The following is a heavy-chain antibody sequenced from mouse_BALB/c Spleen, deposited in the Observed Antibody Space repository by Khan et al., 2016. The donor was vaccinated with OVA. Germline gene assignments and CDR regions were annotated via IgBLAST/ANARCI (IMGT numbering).Heavy chain of an antibody. D-gene: IGHD1-1*01. V-gene: IGHV3-2*02. Sequence: EVQLQESGPGLVKPSQSLSLTCTVTGYSITSGYAWNWIRQFPGNKLEWMGYISYSGITSYNPSLRSRISITRDTSKNQFFLQLNSVTTEDTATYYCARKNDYGYAMDYWGQGTSVTVSS. CDR2: ISYSGIT. J-gene: IGHJ4*01. CDR1: GYSITSGYA. CDR3: ARKNDYGYAMDY.